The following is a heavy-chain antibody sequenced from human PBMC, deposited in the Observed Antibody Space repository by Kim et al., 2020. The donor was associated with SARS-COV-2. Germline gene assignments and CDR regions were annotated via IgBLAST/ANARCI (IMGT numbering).Heavy chain of an antibody. Sequence: YYADSVKGRFTISRDNSKNTLYLKMNSLRAEDTAVYYCARGEYSSSWYDYWGKGTLVTVSS. CDR3: ARGEYSSSWYDY. V-gene: IGHV3-66*01. J-gene: IGHJ4*02. D-gene: IGHD6-13*01.